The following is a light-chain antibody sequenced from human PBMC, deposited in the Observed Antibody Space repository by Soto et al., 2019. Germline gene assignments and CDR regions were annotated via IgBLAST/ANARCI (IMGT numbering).Light chain of an antibody. CDR3: SSYTSISTYV. CDR2: EVN. Sequence: QSALTQPASVSGSPGQSITISCTGTSSDVGGYNYVSWYQHHPGKAPQLMIYEVNNRPSGVSNRFSGSKSDNTASLTISGLQAEDEADYYCSSYTSISTYVFASGTKLTVL. V-gene: IGLV2-14*01. J-gene: IGLJ1*01. CDR1: SSDVGGYNY.